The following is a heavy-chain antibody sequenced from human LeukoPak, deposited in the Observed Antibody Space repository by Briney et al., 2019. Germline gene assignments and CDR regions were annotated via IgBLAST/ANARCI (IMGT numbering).Heavy chain of an antibody. V-gene: IGHV3-21*04. Sequence: GGSLRLSCAASGFTFSSYAMSWVRQAPGKGLEWVSAISGSSSYIYYADSVKGRFTISRDNSKNSLYLQMNSLRTEDTALYFCAKDNQLEAAAGSYFDYWGQGTLVTVSS. J-gene: IGHJ4*02. D-gene: IGHD6-13*01. CDR3: AKDNQLEAAAGSYFDY. CDR2: ISGSSSYI. CDR1: GFTFSSYA.